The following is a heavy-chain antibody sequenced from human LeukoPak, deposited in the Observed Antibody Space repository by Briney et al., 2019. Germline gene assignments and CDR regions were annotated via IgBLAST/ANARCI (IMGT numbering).Heavy chain of an antibody. CDR1: GYTFTGYY. CDR2: INPNSGGT. V-gene: IGHV1-2*02. D-gene: IGHD1-26*01. CDR3: ARDQSRWWGLGAFDI. J-gene: IGHJ3*02. Sequence: ASVKVSCKASGYTFTGYYMHWVRQAPGQGLEWMGWINPNSGGTNYAQKFQGRVTMTRDTSISTAYMELSRLRSDDTAVYYCARDQSRWWGLGAFDIWGQRTMVTVSS.